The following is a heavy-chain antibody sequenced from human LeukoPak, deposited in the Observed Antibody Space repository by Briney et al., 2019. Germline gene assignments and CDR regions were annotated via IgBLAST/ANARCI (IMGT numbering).Heavy chain of an antibody. CDR3: ARDNWNSFDY. Sequence: GGSLRLSCADSGLTFSSDWMSWVRQAPGKGLEWVANIRPDGSEKYYVDSVKGRFTISRDNAKNSLYLQMNSLRAEDTAVYYCARDNWNSFDYWGQGTLVTVSS. J-gene: IGHJ4*02. CDR1: GLTFSSDW. CDR2: IRPDGSEK. V-gene: IGHV3-7*01. D-gene: IGHD1-20*01.